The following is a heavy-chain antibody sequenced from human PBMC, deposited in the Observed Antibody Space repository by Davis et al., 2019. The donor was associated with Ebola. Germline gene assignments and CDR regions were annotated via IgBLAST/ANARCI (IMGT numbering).Heavy chain of an antibody. J-gene: IGHJ4*02. CDR3: ARSDGYGPEANFVH. CDR2: IIPIFGTA. CDR1: GGTFSSYA. D-gene: IGHD5-24*01. Sequence: AASVKVSCKASGGTFSSYAISWVRQAPGQGLEWMGGIIPIFGTANYAQKFQGRVTITADESTSTAYMELSSLTSEDTAVYFCARSDGYGPEANFVHWGQGTLVTVSS. V-gene: IGHV1-69*13.